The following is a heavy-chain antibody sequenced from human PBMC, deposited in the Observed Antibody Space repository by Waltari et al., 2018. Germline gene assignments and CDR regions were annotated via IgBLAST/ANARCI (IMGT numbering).Heavy chain of an antibody. CDR3: ARDVNYGDYGWFDP. J-gene: IGHJ5*02. D-gene: IGHD4-17*01. V-gene: IGHV1-2*04. CDR2: INPNSGGT. CDR1: GYTFTGYY. Sequence: QVQLVQSGAEVKKPGASVKVSCKASGYTFTGYYMPWVRKAPGQGLEWMGWINPNSGGTNYAQKFQGWVTMTRDTSISTAYMELSRLRSDDTAVYYCARDVNYGDYGWFDPWGQGTLVTVSS.